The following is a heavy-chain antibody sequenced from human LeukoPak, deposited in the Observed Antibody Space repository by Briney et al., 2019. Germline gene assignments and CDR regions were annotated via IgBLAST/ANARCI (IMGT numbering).Heavy chain of an antibody. V-gene: IGHV4-34*01. J-gene: IGHJ6*03. D-gene: IGHD2-2*02. Sequence: ETLSLTCAVYGGSFSGYYWSWIRQPPGKGLEWIGEINHSGSTNYNPSLKSRVTISVDTSKNQFSLKLSSVTAADTAVYYCARLVRYQLLYRGSNYMDVWGKGTAVTVSS. CDR3: ARLVRYQLLYRGSNYMDV. CDR1: GGSFSGYY. CDR2: INHSGST.